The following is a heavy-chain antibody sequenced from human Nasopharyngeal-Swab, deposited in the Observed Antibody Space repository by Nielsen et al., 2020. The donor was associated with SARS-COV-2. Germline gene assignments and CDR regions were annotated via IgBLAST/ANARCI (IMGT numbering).Heavy chain of an antibody. D-gene: IGHD3-22*01. Sequence: GESLKISCAASGFTFSSYAMSWVRRAPGKGLEWASGIRGSGGSTYYADSVKGRFTISRDNSKNTLYLQMNSLRAEDTAVYYCAKEGGPTTIVVVIPYYFAYWGQGTLVTVSS. CDR3: AKEGGPTTIVVVIPYYFAY. V-gene: IGHV3-23*01. CDR2: IRGSGGST. CDR1: GFTFSSYA. J-gene: IGHJ4*02.